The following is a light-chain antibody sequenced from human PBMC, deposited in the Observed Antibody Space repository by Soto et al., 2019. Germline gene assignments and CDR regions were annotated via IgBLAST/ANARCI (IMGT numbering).Light chain of an antibody. Sequence: ILLTQSPSSLSAYVGDRVTITCRASQGIDSSFAWYQQKPGKAPKLLIYAASSLQSGVPSRFSGSGSGTDFTLTISRLQPEDFATYYCQQLHDYPITFGQVTLLEIK. CDR1: QGIDSS. V-gene: IGKV1-9*01. J-gene: IGKJ5*01. CDR3: QQLHDYPIT. CDR2: AAS.